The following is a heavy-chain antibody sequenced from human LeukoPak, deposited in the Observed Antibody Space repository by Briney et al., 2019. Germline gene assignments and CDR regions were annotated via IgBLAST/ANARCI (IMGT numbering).Heavy chain of an antibody. J-gene: IGHJ4*02. CDR1: GFTVSTTY. CDR3: ASNGGNSGTFLQLDY. V-gene: IGHV3-66*02. CDR2: IYSGGNT. Sequence: PGGSLRLSCAASGFTVSTTYMTWVRQAPGKGLEWVSVIYSGGNTYHTDSVKGRFTISRDNSENTLYLQMNSLRAEDTAVYYCASNGGNSGTFLQLDYWGQGTLVTVSS. D-gene: IGHD1-26*01.